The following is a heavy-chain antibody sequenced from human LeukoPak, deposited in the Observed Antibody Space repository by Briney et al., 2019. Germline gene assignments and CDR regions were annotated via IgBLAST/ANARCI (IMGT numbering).Heavy chain of an antibody. D-gene: IGHD2-2*02. CDR1: GFTLSSYS. CDR2: ISSSSSYI. CDR3: ASDRTLALLYPNFDY. Sequence: GGSLRLSRAASGFTLSSYSMNWVRQAPGKGLEWVSSISSSSSYIYYADSVKGRFTISRDNAKHSLYLQMNSLRAEDTAVYYCASDRTLALLYPNFDYWGQGTLVTVSS. J-gene: IGHJ4*02. V-gene: IGHV3-21*01.